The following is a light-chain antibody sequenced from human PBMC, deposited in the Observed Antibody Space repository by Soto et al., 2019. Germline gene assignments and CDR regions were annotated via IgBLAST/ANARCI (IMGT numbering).Light chain of an antibody. J-gene: IGLJ2*01. CDR1: SSDVGGYKY. CDR3: SSYTSSSTLV. Sequence: SVLTQPASVSASPGQSITISCTGTSSDVGGYKYVSCYQHHPGKAPTLVMYGVNDRPSGVSNRFSGGKSGNTASLTISGLQVEDEGDYYCSSYTSSSTLVFGGGAKVTVL. V-gene: IGLV2-14*01. CDR2: GVN.